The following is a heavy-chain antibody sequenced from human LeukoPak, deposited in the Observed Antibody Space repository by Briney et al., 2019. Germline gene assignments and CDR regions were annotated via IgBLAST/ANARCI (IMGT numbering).Heavy chain of an antibody. D-gene: IGHD2-15*01. V-gene: IGHV4-4*07. CDR1: GGSISSYY. J-gene: IGHJ4*02. CDR3: ARTSPRAATFDY. CDR2: SYTSGST. Sequence: SETLSLTCTVSGGSISSYYWSWIRQPAGKGLEWIGRSYTSGSTNYNPSLKSRVTMSVDTSKNQFSLNLNSVTAADTAVYYCARTSPRAATFDYWGQGTLVTVSS.